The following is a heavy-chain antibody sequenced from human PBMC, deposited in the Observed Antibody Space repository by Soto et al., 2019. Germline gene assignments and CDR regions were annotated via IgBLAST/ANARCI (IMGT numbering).Heavy chain of an antibody. D-gene: IGHD4-17*01. V-gene: IGHV2-26*01. CDR2: IFSNDDK. CDR3: ARLTTDYYYGLDV. CDR1: GFSRINSIIC. Sequence: SGPTLVNPTETLTLTFTVSGFSRINSIICVNWIRHPPGKALEWLAHIFSNDDKSYSTSLKSRLTISKDTSKSQVVLTMTNMDPVDTATYYCARLTTDYYYGLDVWGQGTTVTVSS. J-gene: IGHJ6*02.